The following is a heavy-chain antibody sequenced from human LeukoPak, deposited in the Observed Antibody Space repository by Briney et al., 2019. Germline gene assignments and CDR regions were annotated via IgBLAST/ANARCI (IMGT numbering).Heavy chain of an antibody. D-gene: IGHD6-19*01. CDR1: GYSFTSYW. CDR2: IHPGDSDT. Sequence: GESLKISCKGSGYSFTSYWIGWVRQMPGKGLEWMGIIHPGDSDTRYSPSFQGQVTISADKSISTAYLQWSSLKASDTAMYYCARHDSSGWYRSWFDPWGQGTLVTVSS. J-gene: IGHJ5*02. V-gene: IGHV5-51*01. CDR3: ARHDSSGWYRSWFDP.